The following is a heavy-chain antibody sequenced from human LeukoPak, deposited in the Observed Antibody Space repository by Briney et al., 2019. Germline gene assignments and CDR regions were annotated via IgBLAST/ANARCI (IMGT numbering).Heavy chain of an antibody. CDR1: GVSMSAYQ. D-gene: IGHD2-21*01. CDR3: ATSNDAKIAPFDH. V-gene: IGHV4-4*09. J-gene: IGHJ4*02. Sequence: SETLSLTCTVSGVSMSAYQWSWVRQSPEKGLEWIGCINAKGETSYNPSLKSRVTTSVDTSKSQFSLRLTSVTAADTAVYYCATSNDAKIAPFDHWGQGAPVTVSP. CDR2: INAKGET.